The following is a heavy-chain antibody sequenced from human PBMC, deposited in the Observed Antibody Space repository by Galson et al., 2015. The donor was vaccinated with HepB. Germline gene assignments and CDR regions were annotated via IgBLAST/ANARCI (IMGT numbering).Heavy chain of an antibody. CDR3: AVVVFGYFDY. D-gene: IGHD3-22*01. Sequence: SVKVSCKASGYTFTNYYVSWVRQAPGQGLEWIGLINPLGGSTAYADQFQDRVTMTSATSTDTAYLELNRLRLDDTAIYYCAVVVFGYFDYWGQGTLVTVSS. V-gene: IGHV1-46*03. CDR2: INPLGGST. CDR1: GYTFTNYY. J-gene: IGHJ4*02.